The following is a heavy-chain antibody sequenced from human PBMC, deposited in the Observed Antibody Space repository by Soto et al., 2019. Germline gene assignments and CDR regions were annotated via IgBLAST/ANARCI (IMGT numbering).Heavy chain of an antibody. D-gene: IGHD1-20*01. CDR2: INPSGGST. CDR1: GYTCTIYH. V-gene: IGHV1-46*01. J-gene: IGHJ4*02. Sequence: ASVKVSCKASGYTCTIYHMHWVVQSRGQGLDWMGIINPSGGSTSYAQKFQGRVTMTRDTSTSTVYMELSSLRSEDTAVYYCARDRNWNDLHPFDYWGQGTLVTVSS. CDR3: ARDRNWNDLHPFDY.